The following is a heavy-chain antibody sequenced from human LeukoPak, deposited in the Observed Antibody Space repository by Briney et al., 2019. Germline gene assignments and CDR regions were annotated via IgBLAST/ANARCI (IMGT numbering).Heavy chain of an antibody. CDR2: ITGSDGSS. V-gene: IGHV3-23*01. CDR3: AKWGDYDILTGYYVPDY. D-gene: IGHD3-9*01. Sequence: GTSLRLSCVASGFTFTNYAMTWVRQAPGKGLEWVSAITGSDGSSYYADSVKGRFTISRDNSKNTLYLQVNSLRAEDTAVYYCAKWGDYDILTGYYVPDYWGQGTLVTVSS. J-gene: IGHJ4*02. CDR1: GFTFTNYA.